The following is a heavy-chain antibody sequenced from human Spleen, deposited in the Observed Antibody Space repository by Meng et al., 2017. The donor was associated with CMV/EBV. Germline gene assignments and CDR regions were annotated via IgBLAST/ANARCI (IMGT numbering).Heavy chain of an antibody. V-gene: IGHV4-59*06. J-gene: IGHJ5*02. CDR2: IYYSGST. Sequence: QVQLQESGPGLVKPSETLSLTCTVSGGSISGYYWSWIRQPAGKGLEWIGRIYYSGSTYYNPSLRSRVAISIDTSKNQFSLKLTSVTAADTAVYFCARTNYGDYNWFDPWGQGTLVTVSS. D-gene: IGHD4-17*01. CDR3: ARTNYGDYNWFDP. CDR1: GGSISGYY.